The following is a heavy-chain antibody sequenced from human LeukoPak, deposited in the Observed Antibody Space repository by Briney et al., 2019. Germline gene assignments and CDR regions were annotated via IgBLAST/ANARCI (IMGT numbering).Heavy chain of an antibody. CDR3: ARVQQLWFNFDY. D-gene: IGHD5-18*01. CDR1: GGSFSGYY. Sequence: SETLSLTCAVYGGSFSGYYWSWIRQPPGKGLEWIGEINHSGSTNYNPSLKSRVTISVDTSKNQFSLELSSVTAADTAVYYCARVQQLWFNFDYWGQGTLVTVSS. V-gene: IGHV4-34*01. J-gene: IGHJ4*02. CDR2: INHSGST.